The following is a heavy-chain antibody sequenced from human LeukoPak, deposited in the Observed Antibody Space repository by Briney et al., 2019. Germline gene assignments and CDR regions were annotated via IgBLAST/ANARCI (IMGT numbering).Heavy chain of an antibody. V-gene: IGHV4-39*07. Sequence: SETLSLTCTVSGGSISSSSYYWGWIRQPPGKGLEWIGSIYYSGSSYYNPSLKSRVTISVDTSKNQFSLKLSSVTAADTAVYYCAGLVVLRYFDWAGVHYFDYWGQGTLVTVSS. CDR1: GGSISSSSYY. CDR3: AGLVVLRYFDWAGVHYFDY. J-gene: IGHJ4*02. D-gene: IGHD3-9*01. CDR2: IYYSGSS.